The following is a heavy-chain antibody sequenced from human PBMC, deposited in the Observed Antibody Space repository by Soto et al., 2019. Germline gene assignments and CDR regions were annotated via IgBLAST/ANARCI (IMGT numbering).Heavy chain of an antibody. CDR1: GGTFSSYA. Sequence: GASVKVSCKASGGTFSSYAISWVRQAPGQGLEWMGGIIPIFGTANYAQKFQGRVTITADESTSTAYMELSSLRSEDTAVYYCARDRPYCGGGDCYWEDAFDIWGQGTMVTVS. CDR2: IIPIFGTA. D-gene: IGHD2-21*02. CDR3: ARDRPYCGGGDCYWEDAFDI. V-gene: IGHV1-69*13. J-gene: IGHJ3*02.